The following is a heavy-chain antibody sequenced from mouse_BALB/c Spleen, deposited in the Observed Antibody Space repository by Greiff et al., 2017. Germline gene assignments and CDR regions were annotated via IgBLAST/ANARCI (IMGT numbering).Heavy chain of an antibody. J-gene: IGHJ4*01. CDR3: ARGSYYGNYGDYYAMDY. D-gene: IGHD2-1*01. V-gene: IGHV5-17*02. CDR2: ISSGSSTI. Sequence: EVKLMESGGGLVQPGGSRKLSCAASGFTFSSFGMHWVRQAPEKGLEWVAYISSGSSTIYYADTVKGRFTISRDNPKNTLFLQMTSLRSEDTAMYYCARGSYYGNYGDYYAMDYWGQGTSVTVSS. CDR1: GFTFSSFG.